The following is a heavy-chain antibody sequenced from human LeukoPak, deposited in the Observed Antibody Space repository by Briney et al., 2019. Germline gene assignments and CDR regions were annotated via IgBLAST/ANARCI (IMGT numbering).Heavy chain of an antibody. D-gene: IGHD4-17*01. CDR2: ISGSGGST. CDR1: GFTFSSYA. V-gene: IGHV3-23*01. J-gene: IGHJ3*02. CDR3: AKDLDYGDSIDAFDI. Sequence: GGSLRLSCAASGFTFSSYAMSWVRQAPGKGLEWLSAISGSGGSTYYADSVKGRFTISRDNSKNTLYLQMNSLRAEDTAVYYCAKDLDYGDSIDAFDIWGQGTMVTVSS.